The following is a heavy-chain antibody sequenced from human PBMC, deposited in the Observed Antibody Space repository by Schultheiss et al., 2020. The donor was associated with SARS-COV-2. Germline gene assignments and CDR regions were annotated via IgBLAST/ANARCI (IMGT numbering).Heavy chain of an antibody. J-gene: IGHJ4*02. CDR1: GFTFSSYW. D-gene: IGHD3-22*01. CDR2: ISYDGSNK. CDR3: ARENYYYDSSGYEFGN. Sequence: GGSLRLSCAASGFTFSSYWMHWVRQAPGKGLEWVAVISYDGSNKYYADSVKGRFTISRDNSKNTLYLQMNSLRAEDTAVYYCARENYYYDSSGYEFGNWGQGTLVTVSS. V-gene: IGHV3-30*03.